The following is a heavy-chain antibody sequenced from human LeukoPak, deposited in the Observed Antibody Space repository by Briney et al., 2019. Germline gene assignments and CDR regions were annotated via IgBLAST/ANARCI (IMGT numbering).Heavy chain of an antibody. J-gene: IGHJ5*02. CDR2: INPNSGGT. CDR3: ARGSMTTVTINWFDP. Sequence: ASVKVSCKASGYTFTGYYMHWVRQAPGQGLEWMGWINPNSGGTNYAQKFQGRVTMTRDTSISTAYMELSRLRSDDTAVYYCARGSMTTVTINWFDPWGQGTLVTVSS. CDR1: GYTFTGYY. V-gene: IGHV1-2*02. D-gene: IGHD4-17*01.